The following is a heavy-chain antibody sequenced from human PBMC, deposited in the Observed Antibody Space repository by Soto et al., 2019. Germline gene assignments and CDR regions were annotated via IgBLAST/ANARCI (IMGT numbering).Heavy chain of an antibody. D-gene: IGHD2-15*01. V-gene: IGHV3-48*03. CDR2: ISGSGSIT. CDR3: AGRDGHNRRKAPYYYYYYGVGV. J-gene: IGHJ6*02. CDR1: GFTSSSYE. Sequence: EVPLVESGGALVQPGGSLRLSCAASGFTSSSYEMNWVRQAPGKGLEWVSYISGSGSITHYADSVKGRFTISRDNARNSLYLQMNSLRGEDTAVYYCAGRDGHNRRKAPYYYYYYGVGVWGRGTTVTVSS.